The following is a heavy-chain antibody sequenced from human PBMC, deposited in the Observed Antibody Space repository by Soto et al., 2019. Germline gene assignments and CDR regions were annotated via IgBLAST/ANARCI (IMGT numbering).Heavy chain of an antibody. CDR3: ARTPGY. J-gene: IGHJ4*02. V-gene: IGHV4-31*03. CDR2: IYYSGST. CDR1: GGSISSGGYY. Sequence: QVQLQESGPGLVKPSQTLSLTCTVSGGSISSGGYYWSWIRQHPGKGLEWIGYIYYSGSTYYNPSXKXXVISVDTSKNQFSLKLSSVTAADTAVYYCARTPGYWGQGTLVTVSS.